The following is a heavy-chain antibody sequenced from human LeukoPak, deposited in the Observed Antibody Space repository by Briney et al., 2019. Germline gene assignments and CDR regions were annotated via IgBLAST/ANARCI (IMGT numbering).Heavy chain of an antibody. V-gene: IGHV7-4-1*02. CDR1: GYTFTSYA. D-gene: IGHD6-13*01. CDR3: ARLHSSSSSHYYYGMDV. Sequence: ASVKVSCKASGYTFTSYAMNWVRQAPGQGLEWMGWINTNTGNPTYAQGFTGRFVFSLDTSVSTAYLQISSLKAEDTAVYYCARLHSSSSSHYYYGMDVWGQGTTVTVSS. J-gene: IGHJ6*02. CDR2: INTNTGNP.